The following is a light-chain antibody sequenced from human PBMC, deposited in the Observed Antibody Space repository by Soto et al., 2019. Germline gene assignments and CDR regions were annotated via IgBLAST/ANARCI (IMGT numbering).Light chain of an antibody. CDR3: RQYGSSPST. V-gene: IGKV3-20*01. Sequence: ETMMTQSPATLSASPGERVTLSCRASQSVSSSYLGWYHQKPGQAPRLLIYGASGRATGIPDRFSGSGSGTDFTLTISRLEPEDFAVYYCRQYGSSPSTFGQGTRLEIK. CDR2: GAS. J-gene: IGKJ5*01. CDR1: QSVSSSY.